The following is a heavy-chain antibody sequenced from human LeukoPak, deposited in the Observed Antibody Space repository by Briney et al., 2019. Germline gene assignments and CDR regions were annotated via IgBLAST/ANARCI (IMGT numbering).Heavy chain of an antibody. CDR3: AKCLFGGVIPSLDY. V-gene: IGHV4-59*11. Sequence: KTSETLSLTCTVSGGSISSHYWSWIRQPPGKGLEWIGYMYYNGSMNYNPSLKSRVTISADTSKNQFSLKLSSVTAADTAVYYCAKCLFGGVIPSLDYWGQGTLVTVSS. J-gene: IGHJ4*02. CDR2: MYYNGSM. CDR1: GGSISSHY. D-gene: IGHD3-16*02.